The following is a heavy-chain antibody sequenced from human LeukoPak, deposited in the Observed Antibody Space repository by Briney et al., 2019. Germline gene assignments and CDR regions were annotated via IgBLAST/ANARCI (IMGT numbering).Heavy chain of an antibody. CDR2: IIPILGIA. CDR3: ARVRWDQLPYNWFDP. D-gene: IGHD2-2*01. V-gene: IGHV1-69*04. Sequence: SVKVSCKASGGTLSSYAISWVRQAPGQGLEWMGRIIPILGIANYAQKFQGRVTITADKSTSTAYMELSSLRSEDTAVYYCARVRWDQLPYNWFDPWGQGTLVTVSS. J-gene: IGHJ5*02. CDR1: GGTLSSYA.